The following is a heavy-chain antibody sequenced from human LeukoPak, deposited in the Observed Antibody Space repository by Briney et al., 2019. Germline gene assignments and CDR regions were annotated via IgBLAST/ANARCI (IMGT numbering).Heavy chain of an antibody. CDR3: ARRQDSNWNFDL. D-gene: IGHD1-1*01. CDR2: IYYTGST. CDR1: GGSISGYY. Sequence: SETLSLTCTVSGGSISGYYWSWIRQPPGKGLEWIGYIYYTGSTNYKPSLKSRVTISVDTSKKQFSLKLSSVSAADTAVYYCARRQDSNWNFDLWGQGTLVTVSS. V-gene: IGHV4-59*08. J-gene: IGHJ4*02.